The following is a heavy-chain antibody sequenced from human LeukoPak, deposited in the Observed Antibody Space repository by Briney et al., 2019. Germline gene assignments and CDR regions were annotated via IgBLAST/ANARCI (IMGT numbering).Heavy chain of an antibody. CDR1: GFTFSSYA. V-gene: IGHV3-23*01. D-gene: IGHD4-17*01. CDR2: ISGSGGST. J-gene: IGHJ4*02. Sequence: PGGSLRLSCAASGFTFSSYAMSWVRQAPGKGLEWVSSISGSGGSTYYADSVTGRFTISRDNSKNTLYLQMISLRAEDTAVYYCARVGGDFDYWGQGTLVTVSS. CDR3: ARVGGDFDY.